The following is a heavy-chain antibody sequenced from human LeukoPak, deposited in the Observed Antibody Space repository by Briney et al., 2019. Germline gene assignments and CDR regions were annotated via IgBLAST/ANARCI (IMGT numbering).Heavy chain of an antibody. CDR2: IYYSGSTSGSTT. CDR1: GGSISRGDHY. J-gene: IGHJ4*02. CDR3: ASGGADSGSLFDY. D-gene: IGHD5-12*01. V-gene: IGHV4-30-4*01. Sequence: PSETLSLTCTVSGGSISRGDHYWSWIRQPPGKGLEWIGYIYYSGSTSGSTTYYNPSLKSRVTVSVDTSKNQFSLKLRSVTAADTAVYYCASGGADSGSLFDYWGQGTLVTVSS.